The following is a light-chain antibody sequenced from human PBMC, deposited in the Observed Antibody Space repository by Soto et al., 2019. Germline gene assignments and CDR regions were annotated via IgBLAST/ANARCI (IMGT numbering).Light chain of an antibody. J-gene: IGLJ1*01. CDR1: SIYVGGYNY. Sequence: QYALTQPRSVSGSPGQSVILSCTGPSIYVGGYNYVSWYQQHPGKAPKLLIYDVSKRPSGVPDRFSGSKSGNTASLTISGLHIEDEGDYYCCSYAGRYKYVFGTGTKLTVL. V-gene: IGLV2-11*01. CDR3: CSYAGRYKYV. CDR2: DVS.